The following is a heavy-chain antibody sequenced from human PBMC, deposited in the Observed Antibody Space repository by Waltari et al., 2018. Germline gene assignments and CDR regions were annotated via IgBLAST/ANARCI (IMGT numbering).Heavy chain of an antibody. D-gene: IGHD4-17*01. J-gene: IGHJ4*02. CDR2: ISYSSSYI. CDR3: ARDHEYGGKADY. V-gene: IGHV3-21*01. Sequence: EVQLVESGGGVVKPGGSLRLSCAASGFTFSSYNMNWVRQAPGKGLELVSIISYSSSYIYYADSVKGRFTVSRDNAKNSLYLQMNSLRAVDTAVYYCARDHEYGGKADYWGQGTLVTVSS. CDR1: GFTFSSYN.